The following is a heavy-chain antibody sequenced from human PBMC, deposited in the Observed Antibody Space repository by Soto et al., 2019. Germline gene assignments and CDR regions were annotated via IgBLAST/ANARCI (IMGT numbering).Heavy chain of an antibody. CDR2: INAGNGNT. V-gene: IGHV1-3*01. CDR3: ARERSDDSSGYYSP. J-gene: IGHJ4*02. CDR1: RYTFTSSA. Sequence: ASVKVSCKASRYTFTSSAMHCVRQAPGQRLEWMGWINAGNGNTKYSQRFQGRVTITRDTSASTAYMELSSLRSEDTAVYYCARERSDDSSGYYSPWGQGTLVTVSS. D-gene: IGHD3-22*01.